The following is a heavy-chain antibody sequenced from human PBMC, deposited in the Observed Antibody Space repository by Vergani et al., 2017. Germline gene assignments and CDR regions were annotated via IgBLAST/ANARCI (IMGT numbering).Heavy chain of an antibody. D-gene: IGHD3-3*01. J-gene: IGHJ6*03. Sequence: QVQLVESGGGVVQPGRSLRLSCAASGFTFSSYAMHWVRQAPGKGLEWVAVISYDGSNKYYADSVKGRFTISRDNSKNTLYLQMNSLRAEDTAVYYCARDNPYDPYYYYDYMDVWGKGTTVTVSS. CDR2: ISYDGSNK. CDR1: GFTFSSYA. V-gene: IGHV3-30-3*01. CDR3: ARDNPYDPYYYYDYMDV.